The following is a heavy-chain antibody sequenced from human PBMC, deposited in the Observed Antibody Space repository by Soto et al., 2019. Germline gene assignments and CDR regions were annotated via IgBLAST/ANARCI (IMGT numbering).Heavy chain of an antibody. CDR2: ISGSGDST. J-gene: IGHJ4*02. D-gene: IGHD2-15*01. V-gene: IGHV3-23*01. CDR1: GFTFNNYA. Sequence: EVQLLESGGGLVLPGGSLRLSCAASGFTFNNYAMNWVRQAPGKGLEWVSEISGSGDSTFFTDSVKGRFTISRDNSKNTLYLQMNSLRAEDTAMYYCAKRDRQVSATPFFAHWGPGTLVSVSS. CDR3: AKRDRQVSATPFFAH.